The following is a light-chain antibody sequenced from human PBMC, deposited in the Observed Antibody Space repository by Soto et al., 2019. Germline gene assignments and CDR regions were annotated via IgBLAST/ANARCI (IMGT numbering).Light chain of an antibody. J-gene: IGLJ1*01. CDR2: DDD. Sequence: SYERTQSPSVSVAPGQTARITCGGNNIGSKNVHWFQQRPGQAPVLVVFDDDDRPSGIPDRFSGSNSGNTATLTISRVEAGDEADYYCQVWDSDVLHHVFGTGTKVTVL. CDR3: QVWDSDVLHHV. V-gene: IGLV3-21*02. CDR1: NIGSKN.